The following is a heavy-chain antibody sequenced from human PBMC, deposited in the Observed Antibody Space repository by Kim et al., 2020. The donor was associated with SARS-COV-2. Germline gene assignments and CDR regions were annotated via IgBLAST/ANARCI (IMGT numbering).Heavy chain of an antibody. V-gene: IGHV4-59*01. Sequence: SETLSLTCTVSSDSFSAYYWSWIRHLPGKGLEWIGYIFYGGDTNYNPSLKSRVSISWDTSRNHFSVVLTSVTDADTAVYYCARSEGRASWHHFDYWGQGILVTVSS. CDR1: SDSFSAYY. J-gene: IGHJ4*02. D-gene: IGHD3-3*02. CDR3: ARSEGRASWHHFDY. CDR2: IFYGGDT.